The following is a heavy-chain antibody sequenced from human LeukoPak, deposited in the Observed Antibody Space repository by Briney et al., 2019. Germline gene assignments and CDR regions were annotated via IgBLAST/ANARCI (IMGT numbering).Heavy chain of an antibody. D-gene: IGHD1-7*01. Sequence: PGGSLRLPCAASGFTFSSYSMNWARQAPGKGLEWISQITSSNTIYYADSVKGRFTISRDNDMNSLYLQMNSLTDEDTAMYYCARFLRNYWYSDYWGQGTLVTVSS. V-gene: IGHV3-48*02. CDR2: ITSSNTI. CDR1: GFTFSSYS. J-gene: IGHJ4*02. CDR3: ARFLRNYWYSDY.